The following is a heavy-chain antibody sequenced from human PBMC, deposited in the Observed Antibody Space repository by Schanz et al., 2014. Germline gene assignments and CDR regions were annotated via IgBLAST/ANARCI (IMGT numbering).Heavy chain of an antibody. D-gene: IGHD3-10*01. V-gene: IGHV1-18*01. CDR3: ARDRRLQRQSGWDY. J-gene: IGHJ4*02. Sequence: QVQLVQSGAEVHKPGASVKVSCTASGGTFSSYTISWIRQAPGQGPEWIGWISGYTGDTKYAQKFQHRVNMTTDTSTSTAYMELRSLRSDDTAVYYCARDRRLQRQSGWDYWGQGTLVTVSS. CDR2: ISGYTGDT. CDR1: GGTFSSYT.